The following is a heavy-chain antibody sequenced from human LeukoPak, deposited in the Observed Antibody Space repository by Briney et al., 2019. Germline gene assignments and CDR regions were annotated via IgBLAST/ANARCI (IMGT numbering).Heavy chain of an antibody. Sequence: GASVKASCKASGYTFTSYGISWVRQAPGQGLEWMGWISAYNGNTNYAQKLQGRVTMTTDTSTSTAYMELRSLRSDDTAVYYCARVVAGEDFLQLWSYFDYWGQGTLVTVSS. D-gene: IGHD5-18*01. V-gene: IGHV1-18*01. J-gene: IGHJ4*02. CDR2: ISAYNGNT. CDR1: GYTFTSYG. CDR3: ARVVAGEDFLQLWSYFDY.